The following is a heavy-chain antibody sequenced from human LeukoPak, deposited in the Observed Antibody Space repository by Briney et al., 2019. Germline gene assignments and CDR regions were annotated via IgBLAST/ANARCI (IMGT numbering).Heavy chain of an antibody. Sequence: GGSLRLSCAASGFTFEDYAMPWVRHVPGKGLEWVSGISWNSGRIGYADSVKGRLTISRDNAKNSLYLQMNSLRAEDTALYYCARDHYYDSSGYHYFDYWGQGTLVTVSS. V-gene: IGHV3-9*01. CDR2: ISWNSGRI. CDR3: ARDHYYDSSGYHYFDY. CDR1: GFTFEDYA. D-gene: IGHD3-22*01. J-gene: IGHJ4*02.